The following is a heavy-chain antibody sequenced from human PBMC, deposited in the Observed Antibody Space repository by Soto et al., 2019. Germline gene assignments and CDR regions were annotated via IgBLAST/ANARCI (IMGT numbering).Heavy chain of an antibody. J-gene: IGHJ4*02. D-gene: IGHD3-22*01. V-gene: IGHV3-23*01. CDR3: EKEKHSSGYRKYFDY. Sequence: GGSLRLSCAASGFTFSSYAMSWVRQAPGKGLEWVSAISGSGGSTYYADSVKGRSTISRDNSKNTLYLQMNSLRAEDTAVYYCEKEKHSSGYRKYFDYWGQGTLVTVSS. CDR2: ISGSGGST. CDR1: GFTFSSYA.